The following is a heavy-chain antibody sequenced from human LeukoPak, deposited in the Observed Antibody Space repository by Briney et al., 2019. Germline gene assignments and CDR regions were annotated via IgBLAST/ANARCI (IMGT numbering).Heavy chain of an antibody. J-gene: IGHJ4*02. Sequence: PGGSLRLSCAVFGFTFSSYWMSWVRQAPGKGLEWVSAISGSGGSTYYADSVKGRFTISRDNSKNTLYLQMNSLRAEDTAVYYCAKMTYNWHPGDYFDYWGQGTLVTVSS. D-gene: IGHD1-20*01. CDR1: GFTFSSYW. CDR2: ISGSGGST. CDR3: AKMTYNWHPGDYFDY. V-gene: IGHV3-23*01.